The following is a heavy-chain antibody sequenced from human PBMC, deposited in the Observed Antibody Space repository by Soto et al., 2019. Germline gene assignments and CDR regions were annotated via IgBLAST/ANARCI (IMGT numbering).Heavy chain of an antibody. J-gene: IGHJ6*02. CDR3: ARGTPMMATVDYYYYGMDV. CDR2: ISYDGSNK. V-gene: IGHV3-30-3*01. Sequence: GGSLRLSCAASGFTFSSYAMHWVRQAPGKGLEWVAVISYDGSNKYCADSVKGRFTISRDNSKNTLYLQMNSLRAEDTAVYYCARGTPMMATVDYYYYGMDVWGQGTTVTV. CDR1: GFTFSSYA. D-gene: IGHD4-4*01.